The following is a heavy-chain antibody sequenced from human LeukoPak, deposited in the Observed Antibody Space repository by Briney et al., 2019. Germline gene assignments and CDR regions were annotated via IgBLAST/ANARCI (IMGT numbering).Heavy chain of an antibody. CDR2: TYYSGST. Sequence: PSETLSLTCTVSGGSISSSSYYWGWVRQPRGKGLEWIGSTYYSGSTYYNPSLKSRVTISVDTSKNQFSLKLSSVTAADTAVYYCAREGTMIVGLHYYYYMDVWGQGTLVTVSS. J-gene: IGHJ6*03. D-gene: IGHD3-22*01. V-gene: IGHV4-39*07. CDR1: GGSISSSSYY. CDR3: AREGTMIVGLHYYYYMDV.